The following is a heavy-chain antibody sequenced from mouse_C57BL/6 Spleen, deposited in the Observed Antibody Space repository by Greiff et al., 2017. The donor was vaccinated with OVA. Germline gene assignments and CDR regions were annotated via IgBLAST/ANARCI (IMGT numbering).Heavy chain of an antibody. J-gene: IGHJ4*01. CDR2: IWGDGST. D-gene: IGHD1-1*01. CDR1: GFSLTSYG. Sequence: VKLQESGPGLVAPSQSLSITCTVSGFSLTSYGVSWVRQPPGKGLEWLGVIWGDGSTNYHSALISRLSISKDNSKSQVFLKLNSLQTDDTATYYCAKHVDYYGTGRDYYAMDYWGQGTSVTVSS. V-gene: IGHV2-3*01. CDR3: AKHVDYYGTGRDYYAMDY.